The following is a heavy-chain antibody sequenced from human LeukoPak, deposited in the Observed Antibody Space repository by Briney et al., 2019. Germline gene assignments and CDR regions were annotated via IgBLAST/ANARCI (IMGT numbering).Heavy chain of an antibody. D-gene: IGHD3-16*01. CDR3: AGVKNGLDY. Sequence: SETLSLTCAVYGGSFSGYYWSWIRQPPGKGLEWIGEINHSGSTNYNLSLKSRVTISVDTSKNQFSLKLSSVTAADTAVYYCAGVKNGLDYWGQGTLVTVSS. J-gene: IGHJ4*02. CDR2: INHSGST. V-gene: IGHV4-34*01. CDR1: GGSFSGYY.